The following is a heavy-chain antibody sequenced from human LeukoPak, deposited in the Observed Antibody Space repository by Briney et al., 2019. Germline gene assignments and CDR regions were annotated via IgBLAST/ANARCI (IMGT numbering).Heavy chain of an antibody. CDR1: GYTFTGYY. Sequence: ASVKVSCKASGYTFTGYYMHWVRRAPGQGLEWMGWINPNSGGTNYAQKFQGRVTMTRDTSISTAYMELSRLRSDDTAVYYCARDASSSSRGWFDPWGQGTLVTVSS. CDR2: INPNSGGT. V-gene: IGHV1-2*02. J-gene: IGHJ5*02. D-gene: IGHD6-6*01. CDR3: ARDASSSSRGWFDP.